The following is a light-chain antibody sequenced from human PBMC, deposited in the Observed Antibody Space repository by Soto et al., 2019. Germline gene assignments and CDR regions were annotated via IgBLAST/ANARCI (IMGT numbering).Light chain of an antibody. Sequence: QSVLTQPPSVSGAPGQRVTISCTGTHSNIGAGSRVHWYQQYPYGAPKLLIFADTNRPSGVPDRFSASKSGTSASLVISGLRTEDEADYYCQSYDTTLSAFFVFGTGTKVTVL. CDR1: HSNIGAGSR. CDR2: ADT. CDR3: QSYDTTLSAFFV. V-gene: IGLV1-40*01. J-gene: IGLJ1*01.